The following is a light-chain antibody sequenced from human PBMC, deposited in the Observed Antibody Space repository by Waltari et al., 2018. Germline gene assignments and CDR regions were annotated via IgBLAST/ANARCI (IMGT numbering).Light chain of an antibody. V-gene: IGLV2-14*03. CDR3: SSYTSVNTVV. J-gene: IGLJ2*01. CDR1: SSDVGAYNY. Sequence: QSALTQPASVSGSPGQSITISCTGSSSDVGAYNYVSWYQHHPGKAPQLIISDVSDRPSGVSVRFSGSKSGNTASLSISGLRADDEANYYCSSYTSVNTVVFGGGTKVTVL. CDR2: DVS.